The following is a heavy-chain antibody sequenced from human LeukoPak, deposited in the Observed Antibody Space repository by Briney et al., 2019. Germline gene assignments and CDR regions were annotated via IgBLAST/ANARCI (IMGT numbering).Heavy chain of an antibody. Sequence: ASVKVSCKASGYTFTSYYMHWVRQAPGQGLEWMGIINPSGGSTSYAQKFQGRVTMTRDTSTSTVYMELSSLRSEDTAVYYCARDTNAYCSSTSCSYYYYGMDVWSQGTTVTVSS. CDR3: ARDTNAYCSSTSCSYYYYGMDV. D-gene: IGHD2-2*01. J-gene: IGHJ6*02. CDR2: INPSGGST. CDR1: GYTFTSYY. V-gene: IGHV1-46*01.